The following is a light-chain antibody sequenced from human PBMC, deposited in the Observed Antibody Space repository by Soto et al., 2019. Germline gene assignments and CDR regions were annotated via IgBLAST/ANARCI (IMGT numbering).Light chain of an antibody. CDR2: DAS. V-gene: IGKV3-11*01. CDR1: QSVRSY. J-gene: IGKJ4*01. CDR3: QQRSNWPLT. Sequence: EIVLTQSPATLSLSPGERATLSCRASQSVRSYLAWYQQKPGQAPRLLIYDASNSATGIPARFSGSGSGTDLTLTISSLEPEDFAVYYCQQRSNWPLTFGGGTKVDIK.